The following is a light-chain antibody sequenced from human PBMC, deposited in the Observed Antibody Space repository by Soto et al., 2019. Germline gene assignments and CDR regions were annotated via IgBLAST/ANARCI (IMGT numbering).Light chain of an antibody. J-gene: IGLJ3*02. CDR3: AAWDDGLNGAV. V-gene: IGLV1-40*01. CDR1: SSNIGAGYG. Sequence: QSVLTQPPSVSGAPGQRVTISCTGSSSNIGAGYGVHWYQQLPGTAPKLLIYGNTNRPSGVPDRFSGSKSGTSASLAISGLQSEDEADYYCAAWDDGLNGAVFGGGTKLTVL. CDR2: GNT.